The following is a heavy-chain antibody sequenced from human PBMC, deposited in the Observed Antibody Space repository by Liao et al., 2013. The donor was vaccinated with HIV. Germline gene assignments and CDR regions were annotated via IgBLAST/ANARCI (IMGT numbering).Heavy chain of an antibody. CDR2: VYGSGST. CDR1: GGSISSHY. Sequence: QVQLQESGPGLVKPSETLSLTCTVSGGSISSHYWSWIRQPAGKGLEWIGRVYGSGSTDYNPSLKSRVTMSLDRSKDQFSLKLTSMTAADTAVYYCARDEIGRRRYSYGLNYWGQGTLVTVSS. V-gene: IGHV4-4*07. D-gene: IGHD5-18*01. CDR3: ARDEIGRRRYSYGLNY. J-gene: IGHJ4*02.